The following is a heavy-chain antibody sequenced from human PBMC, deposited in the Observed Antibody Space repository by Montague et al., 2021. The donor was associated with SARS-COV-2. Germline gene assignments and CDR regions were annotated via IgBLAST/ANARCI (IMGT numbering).Heavy chain of an antibody. J-gene: IGHJ4*02. CDR3: ARQRKATVGTELVVDY. V-gene: IGHV4-59*08. Sequence: NPSLKSRVTISVDTSKNQFSLNLSSVTASDTSVYYCARQRKATVGTELVVDYWGQGTLVTVSS. D-gene: IGHD4-23*01.